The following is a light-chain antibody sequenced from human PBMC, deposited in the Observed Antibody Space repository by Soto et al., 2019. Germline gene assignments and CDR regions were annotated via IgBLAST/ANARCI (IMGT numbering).Light chain of an antibody. J-gene: IGLJ3*02. CDR2: DVS. CDR1: SSDVGGYDF. Sequence: QSVLTQPASVSGSPGQSITISCTRTSSDVGGYDFVSWYQQRPGKAPKLIIYDVSNRPSGVSNRFSGSKSGNTASRTISGLQAEDEADYYCTSSTRSDIGVFGGGTKLTVL. V-gene: IGLV2-14*01. CDR3: TSSTRSDIGV.